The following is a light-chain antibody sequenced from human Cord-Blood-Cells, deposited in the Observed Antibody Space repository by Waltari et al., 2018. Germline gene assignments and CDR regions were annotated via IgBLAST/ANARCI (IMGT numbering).Light chain of an antibody. CDR2: EGS. CDR1: SSAVGSYNL. V-gene: IGLV2-23*01. CDR3: CSYAGSNYV. Sequence: QSALTQPASVSGSPGQSITISCTGTSSAVGSYNLVSCYQQHPGKAPKLMIYEGSNRPSGVSNRFSGSKSGNTASLTISGLQAEDEADYYCCSYAGSNYVFGTGTKVTVL. J-gene: IGLJ1*01.